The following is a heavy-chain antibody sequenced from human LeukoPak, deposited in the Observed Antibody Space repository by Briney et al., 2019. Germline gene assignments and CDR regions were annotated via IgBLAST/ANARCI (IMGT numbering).Heavy chain of an antibody. J-gene: IGHJ4*02. D-gene: IGHD3-22*01. CDR2: INSDGSSR. V-gene: IGHV3-74*01. CDR1: GFTVSNNY. Sequence: GGSLRLSCAASGFTVSNNYMSWVRQAPGKGLVWVSRINSDGSSRHYADSVKGRFTISRDNAKNTLHLQMTSLRAEDTAVYYRARGGPDSSDYSSLFDYWGRGILVTVSS. CDR3: ARGGPDSSDYSSLFDY.